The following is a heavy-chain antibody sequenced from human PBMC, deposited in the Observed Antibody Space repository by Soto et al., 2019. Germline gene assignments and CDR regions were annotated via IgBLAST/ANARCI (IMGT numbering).Heavy chain of an antibody. Sequence: EVQLLDSGGAWVQPGGSLRLSCAASGFTFRHHAMHCGRQAPGKGLEWVSTIIDSGSTYYADSGKGRVTISRDNSKNTMYLQMNRLRAEDKAVYYCARDPGGHYCTSTSCLYFFDHWGQGTLVIVSS. J-gene: IGHJ4*02. CDR3: ARDPGGHYCTSTSCLYFFDH. CDR2: IIDSGST. V-gene: IGHV3-23*01. CDR1: GFTFRHHA. D-gene: IGHD2-2*01.